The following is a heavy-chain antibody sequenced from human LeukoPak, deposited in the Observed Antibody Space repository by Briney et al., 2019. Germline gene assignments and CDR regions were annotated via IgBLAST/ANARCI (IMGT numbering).Heavy chain of an antibody. J-gene: IGHJ4*02. Sequence: GGSLRLSCAASGFTFSSYSMNWVRQAPGKGLEWVSSISSSSSYIYYADSVKGRFTISRDNAKNSLYLQMNSLRAEDTAVYYCARTIYGSGSYYNFDYWGQGTLVTVSS. CDR1: GFTFSSYS. CDR2: ISSSSSYI. V-gene: IGHV3-21*01. CDR3: ARTIYGSGSYYNFDY. D-gene: IGHD3-10*01.